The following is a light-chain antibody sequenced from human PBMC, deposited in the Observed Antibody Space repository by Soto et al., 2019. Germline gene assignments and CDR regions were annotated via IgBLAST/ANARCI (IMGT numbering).Light chain of an antibody. J-gene: IGLJ1*01. Sequence: QWSLSQPASVSGSPGQSITISCTGTSSDVGSYNLVSWYQQHPGKAPQLIIYEVSKRPSGVSDRFSGSKSGNTASLTISGLQAEDEADYYCCSYAGSSTPYVFGAGTKLTVL. CDR3: CSYAGSSTPYV. CDR1: SSDVGSYNL. V-gene: IGLV2-23*02. CDR2: EVS.